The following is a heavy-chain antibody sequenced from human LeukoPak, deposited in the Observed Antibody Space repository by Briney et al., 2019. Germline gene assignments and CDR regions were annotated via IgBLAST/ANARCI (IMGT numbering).Heavy chain of an antibody. V-gene: IGHV4-34*01. J-gene: IGHJ4*02. D-gene: IGHD3-10*01. CDR2: INHSGST. CDR3: ARRSYYGSGSYYAPLNY. CDR1: GGSFSGYY. Sequence: SETLSLTCAVYGGSFSGYYWSWIRQPPGKGLEWIGEINHSGSTSYNPSLKSRVTISVDTSKNQFSLKLSSVTAADTAVYYCARRSYYGSGSYYAPLNYWGQGTLVTVSS.